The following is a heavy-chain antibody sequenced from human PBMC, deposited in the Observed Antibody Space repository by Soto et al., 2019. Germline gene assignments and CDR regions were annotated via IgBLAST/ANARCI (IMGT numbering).Heavy chain of an antibody. CDR2: IFSSGIT. Sequence: PFETLSLTCTVSGGSIGTSGYYWSLIRHPPWKGLHWICYIFSSGITNYNPSLKIRVTISVNTSKNHFSLNLNSVTAADTDVYYCERQRRDFDYWGQGSLVTVSS. CDR1: GGSIGTSGYY. J-gene: IGHJ4*02. CDR3: ERQRRDFDY. V-gene: IGHV4-61*05. D-gene: IGHD6-25*01.